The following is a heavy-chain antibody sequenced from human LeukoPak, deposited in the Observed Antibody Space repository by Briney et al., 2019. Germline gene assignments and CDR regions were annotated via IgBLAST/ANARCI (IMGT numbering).Heavy chain of an antibody. CDR3: ARDLYRIVVVPHYFDY. D-gene: IGHD3-22*01. J-gene: IGHJ4*02. Sequence: GGSLRLSCAASGFTFSSYWMSWVRQAPGKGLEWVANIKQGGSEKYYVDSVKGRFTISRDNAKNSLYLQMNSLRAEDTAVYYCARDLYRIVVVPHYFDYWGQGTLITVSS. CDR1: GFTFSSYW. V-gene: IGHV3-7*01. CDR2: IKQGGSEK.